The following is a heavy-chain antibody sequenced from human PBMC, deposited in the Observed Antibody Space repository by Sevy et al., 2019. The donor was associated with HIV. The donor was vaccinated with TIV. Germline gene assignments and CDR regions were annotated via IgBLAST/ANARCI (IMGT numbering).Heavy chain of an antibody. CDR1: GFTFSDSW. CDR3: AGGGFLSRY. V-gene: IGHV3-7*01. Sequence: GGSLRLSCAASGFTFSDSWMTWVRQGPGKGLEWVANINQTGSDKYYGDSVRGRFTISRDNAKNSLYLQMNSLRVEDTALYYCAGGGFLSRYWGQGSLVTVSS. D-gene: IGHD2-15*01. CDR2: INQTGSDK. J-gene: IGHJ4*02.